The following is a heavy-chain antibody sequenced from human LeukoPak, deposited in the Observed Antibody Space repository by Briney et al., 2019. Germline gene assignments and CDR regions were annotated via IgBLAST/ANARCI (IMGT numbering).Heavy chain of an antibody. D-gene: IGHD3-9*01. CDR3: ARVRYFDWVSTAGYMDV. V-gene: IGHV1-18*01. J-gene: IGHJ6*03. CDR1: GYTFTSYG. Sequence: ASVKVSCKASGYTFTSYGISWVRQAPGQGLEWMGWISAHNGDMNCAQKLQGRVTMTTDTSTRTAYMELRSLRSDDTAVYYCARVRYFDWVSTAGYMDVWGKGTTVTVSS. CDR2: ISAHNGDM.